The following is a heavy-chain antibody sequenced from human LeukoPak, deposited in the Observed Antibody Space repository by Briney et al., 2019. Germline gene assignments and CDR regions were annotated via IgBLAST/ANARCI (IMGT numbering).Heavy chain of an antibody. D-gene: IGHD6-13*01. J-gene: IGHJ4*02. CDR1: RFTFGDYA. Sequence: GRSLRLSCTASRFTFGDYAMSWFRQAPGKGLEWVGFIRSKAYGGTTEYAASVKGRFTISRDDSKSIAYLQMNSLKTEDTAVYYCTREGYSSSWSFFDYWGQGTLVTVSS. V-gene: IGHV3-49*03. CDR3: TREGYSSSWSFFDY. CDR2: IRSKAYGGTT.